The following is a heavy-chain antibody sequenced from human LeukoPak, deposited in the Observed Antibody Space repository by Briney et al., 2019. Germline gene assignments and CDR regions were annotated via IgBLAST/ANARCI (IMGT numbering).Heavy chain of an antibody. CDR3: ARLSHSSGYVPPFDY. V-gene: IGHV3-30-3*01. Sequence: GGSLRLSCAASGFTFSNYAMHWVRQAPGKGLEWVAVISYDGSNKYYADSVKGRFTISRDNSKNTLYLQMNSLRAEDTAVYYCARLSHSSGYVPPFDYWGQGTLVTVSS. CDR2: ISYDGSNK. J-gene: IGHJ4*02. CDR1: GFTFSNYA. D-gene: IGHD3-22*01.